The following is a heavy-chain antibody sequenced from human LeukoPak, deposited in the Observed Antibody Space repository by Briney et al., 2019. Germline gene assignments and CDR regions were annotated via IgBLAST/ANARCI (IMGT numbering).Heavy chain of an antibody. V-gene: IGHV1-2*02. D-gene: IGHD2-15*01. CDR2: ISPNSGGT. J-gene: IGHJ4*02. CDR3: AHYCSGGSCHSDY. Sequence: EASVKVSCKASGYTFTGYYIHWVRQAPGQGLEWMGWISPNSGGTNYAQKFQGRVTMTRDTSISTAYMELSRLRSDDTAVYYCAHYCSGGSCHSDYWGQGTLVTVSS. CDR1: GYTFTGYY.